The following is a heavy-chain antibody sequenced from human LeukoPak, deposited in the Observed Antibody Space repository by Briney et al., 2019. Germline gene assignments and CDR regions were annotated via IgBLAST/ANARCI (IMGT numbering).Heavy chain of an antibody. CDR3: ARGIAAAGHNNWFDP. V-gene: IGHV4-31*03. Sequence: PSETLSLTCTVSGGSISSGGYYGSWIRQHPGKGLEWIGYIYYSGSTYYNPSLKSRVTISVDTSKNQFSLKLSSVTAADTAVYYCARGIAAAGHNNWFDPWGQGTLVTVSS. D-gene: IGHD6-13*01. J-gene: IGHJ5*02. CDR2: IYYSGST. CDR1: GGSISSGGYY.